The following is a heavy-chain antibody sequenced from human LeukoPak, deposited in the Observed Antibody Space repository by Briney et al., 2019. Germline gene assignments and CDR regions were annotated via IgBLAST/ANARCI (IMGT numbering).Heavy chain of an antibody. CDR1: GGWLSGYY. CDR2: INHSGST. V-gene: IGHV4-34*01. Sequence: PSYTLSLTCAVYGGWLSGYYWSWIRQPPGKGLEWIGEINHSGSTNYNPSLKSRVTISVDTSKNQLSLKLSSVTAADTAVYYCARWEGGSYYDFDYWGQGTLVTVSS. D-gene: IGHD1-26*01. CDR3: ARWEGGSYYDFDY. J-gene: IGHJ4*02.